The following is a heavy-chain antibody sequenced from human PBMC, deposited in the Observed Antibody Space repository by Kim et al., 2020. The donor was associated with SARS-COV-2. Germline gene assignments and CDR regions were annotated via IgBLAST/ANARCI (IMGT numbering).Heavy chain of an antibody. V-gene: IGHV3-7*04. CDR1: GFTFSDYW. CDR2: VTPDGSEK. CDR3: ARDLVRSGAY. Sequence: GGSLRLSCAASGFTFSDYWMSWVRQAPGKGLEWVATVTPDGSEKYYVDSVKGRFTISRDNAKSSLYLQINSLTADDTAVYYCARDLVRSGAYCGQGSLV. D-gene: IGHD6-25*01. J-gene: IGHJ4*02.